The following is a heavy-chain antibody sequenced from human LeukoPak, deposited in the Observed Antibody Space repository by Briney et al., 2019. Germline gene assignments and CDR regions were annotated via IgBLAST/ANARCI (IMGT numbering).Heavy chain of an antibody. V-gene: IGHV1-2*02. CDR1: GYTFTGYY. CDR3: ARDNELELRGYYYYYMGV. J-gene: IGHJ6*03. CDR2: INPNSGGT. D-gene: IGHD1-7*01. Sequence: ASVKVSCKASGYTFTGYYMHWVRQAPGQGLEWMGWINPNSGGTNYAQKFQGRVTMTRDTSISTAYMELSRLRSDDTAVYYCARDNELELRGYYYYYMGVWGKGTTVTVSS.